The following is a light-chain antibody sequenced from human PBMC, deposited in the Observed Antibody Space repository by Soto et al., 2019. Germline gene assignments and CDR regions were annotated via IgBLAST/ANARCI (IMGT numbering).Light chain of an antibody. Sequence: QSALTKPPSASGPPGQSVTISCTETRNDVGGYNYVSWYQQHPGKAPKLMIYEVNKRPSGVPDRFSGSKSGNTASLTVSGLQAEDEADYYCSSFAVSNSFVFGTGTKVTVL. CDR1: RNDVGGYNY. CDR3: SSFAVSNSFV. J-gene: IGLJ1*01. CDR2: EVN. V-gene: IGLV2-8*01.